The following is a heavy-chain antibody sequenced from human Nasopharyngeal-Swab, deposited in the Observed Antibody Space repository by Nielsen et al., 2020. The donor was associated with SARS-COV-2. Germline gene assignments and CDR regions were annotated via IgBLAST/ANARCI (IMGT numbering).Heavy chain of an antibody. D-gene: IGHD3-9*01. J-gene: IGHJ4*02. CDR2: IKQDGSEK. V-gene: IGHV3-7*01. CDR3: ARDKEVLRYFDWLGPIDY. Sequence: VRQAPGKGLEWVANIKQDGSEKYYVDSVKSRFTISRDNAKNSLYLQMNSLRAEDTAVYYCARDKEVLRYFDWLGPIDYWGQGTLVTVSS.